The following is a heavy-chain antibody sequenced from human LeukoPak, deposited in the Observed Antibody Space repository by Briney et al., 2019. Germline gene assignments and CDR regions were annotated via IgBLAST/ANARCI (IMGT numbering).Heavy chain of an antibody. Sequence: NPSETLSLTCSVSGGSLTNYYWGWIRQPPGKGLEFIGYIHSDGTTNYDSSLQSRVAISLDTSKIQFSLRLYSVTAADTALYFCARLNFRGGEALHFDSWGQGTLVTVSS. CDR2: IHSDGTT. J-gene: IGHJ4*02. CDR1: GGSLTNYY. D-gene: IGHD3-16*01. CDR3: ARLNFRGGEALHFDS. V-gene: IGHV4-4*09.